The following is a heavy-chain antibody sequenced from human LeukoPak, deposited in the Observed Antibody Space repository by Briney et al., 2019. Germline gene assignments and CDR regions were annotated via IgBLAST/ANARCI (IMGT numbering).Heavy chain of an antibody. V-gene: IGHV4-34*01. CDR2: INHSGST. CDR3: ARPNHKDHCTSDGCYRYFDY. J-gene: IGHJ4*02. D-gene: IGHD2-8*01. CDR1: GGSFSGYY. Sequence: PSETLSLTCAVYGGSFSGYYWTWICQPPGKGLEWIGEINHSGSTNYNPSLKSRVTISVDTSKNQFSLKLSSVTVADTAVYYCARPNHKDHCTSDGCYRYFDYWSQETLVTVSS.